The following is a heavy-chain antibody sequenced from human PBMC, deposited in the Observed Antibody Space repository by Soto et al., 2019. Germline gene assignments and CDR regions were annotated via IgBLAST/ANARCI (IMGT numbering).Heavy chain of an antibody. CDR1: GFTFSSYA. D-gene: IGHD3-22*01. J-gene: IGHJ4*02. CDR2: ISYDGSNK. V-gene: IGHV3-30-3*01. CDR3: ARVAYYDSSGYYYPDYFDY. Sequence: LRLSCAASGFTFSSYAMHWVRQAPGKGLEWVAVISYDGSNKYYADSVKGRFTISRDNSKNTLYLQMNSLRAEDTAVYYCARVAYYDSSGYYYPDYFDYWGQGTLVTVSS.